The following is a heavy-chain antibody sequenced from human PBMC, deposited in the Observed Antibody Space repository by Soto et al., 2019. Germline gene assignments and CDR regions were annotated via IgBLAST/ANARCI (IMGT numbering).Heavy chain of an antibody. D-gene: IGHD2-21*01. CDR3: AREWLDCYGAFDP. CDR1: GGSVSSDRW. Sequence: QVQLQESGPGLVKPSGTLSLTCAVSGGSVSSDRWWTWVRQAPGKGLEWLGEIHSHGSTNYNPSPNRRATIVVEKSNNHFSPTVTTVTASDKAVYFCAREWLDCYGAFDPWCQGTVVTVSS. V-gene: IGHV4-4*02. J-gene: IGHJ5*02. CDR2: IHSHGST.